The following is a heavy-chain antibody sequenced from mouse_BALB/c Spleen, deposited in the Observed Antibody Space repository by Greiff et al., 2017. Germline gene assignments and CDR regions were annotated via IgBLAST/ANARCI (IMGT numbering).Heavy chain of an antibody. CDR2: ISYSGST. J-gene: IGHJ3*01. V-gene: IGHV3-2*02. Sequence: QSGPGLVKPSQSLSLTCTVTGYSITSDYAWNWIRQFPGNKLEWMGYISYSGSTSYNPSLKSRISITRDTSKNQFFLQLNSVTTEDTATYYCATSKTPWFAYWGQGTLVTVSA. D-gene: IGHD2-5*01. CDR3: ATSKTPWFAY. CDR1: GYSITSDYA.